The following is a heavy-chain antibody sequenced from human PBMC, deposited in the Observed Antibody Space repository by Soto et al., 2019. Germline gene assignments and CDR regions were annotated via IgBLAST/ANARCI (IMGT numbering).Heavy chain of an antibody. J-gene: IGHJ4*01. D-gene: IGHD4-4*01. CDR1: GFTFSSYW. V-gene: IGHV3-74*01. CDR3: ARGDYSNTRPFDY. CDR2: INSDVSST. Sequence: GGSLRLSCAASGFTFSSYWMHWVRQAPGKGLVWVSRINSDVSSTSYADSVRGRFTISRDTAKNTLYPQMSSLRAEDTAVYYCARGDYSNTRPFDYWGHGTLVTVSS.